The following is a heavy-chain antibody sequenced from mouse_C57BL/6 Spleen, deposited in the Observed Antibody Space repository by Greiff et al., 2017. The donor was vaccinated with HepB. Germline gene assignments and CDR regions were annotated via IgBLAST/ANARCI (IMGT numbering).Heavy chain of an antibody. V-gene: IGHV5-17*01. CDR3: AGESAGYFDV. J-gene: IGHJ1*03. CDR2: ISSGSSTI. Sequence: EVQLVESGGGLVKPGGSLKLSCAASGFTFSDYGMHWVRQAPEQGLEWVAYISSGSSTIYYADTVKGRCTISRDNAKNTLFLQMTSLRAEDTAMYYCAGESAGYFDVWGTGTTVTVSS. CDR1: GFTFSDYG.